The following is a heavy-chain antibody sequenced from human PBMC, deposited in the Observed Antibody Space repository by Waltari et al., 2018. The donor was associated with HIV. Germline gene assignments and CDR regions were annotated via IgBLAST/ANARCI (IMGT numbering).Heavy chain of an antibody. J-gene: IGHJ5*02. CDR2: IYYSGST. CDR3: ARDKPPLDLVGLFDP. Sequence: QLQLQESGPGLVKPSETLSLTCTVSGGSISSSSYYWGWIRQPPGKGLEWIGSIYYSGSTYYNPSLKSRVTISVDTSKNQFSLKLSSVTAADTAVYYCARDKPPLDLVGLFDPWGQGTLVTVSS. CDR1: GGSISSSSYY. V-gene: IGHV4-39*07. D-gene: IGHD5-12*01.